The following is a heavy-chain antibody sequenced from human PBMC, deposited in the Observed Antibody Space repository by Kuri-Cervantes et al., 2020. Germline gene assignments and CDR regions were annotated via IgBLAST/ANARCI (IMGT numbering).Heavy chain of an antibody. Sequence: GGSLRLSCAASGFTFSSFAMHWVRQAPGKGLEWVAVIAYDGSNKYYADSVKGRFTISRDNSKNSLYLQMNSLRAEDTALYYCAKTAGSGTYLSGGYGMDVWGQGTTVTVSS. CDR1: GFTFSSFA. D-gene: IGHD3-10*01. J-gene: IGHJ6*02. CDR2: IAYDGSNK. V-gene: IGHV3-30*01. CDR3: AKTAGSGTYLSGGYGMDV.